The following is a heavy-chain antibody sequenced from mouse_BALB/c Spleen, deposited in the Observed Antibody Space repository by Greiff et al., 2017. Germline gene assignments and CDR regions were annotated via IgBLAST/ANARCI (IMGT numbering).Heavy chain of an antibody. CDR2: ISYSGST. V-gene: IGHV3-2*02. Sequence: EVQLQESGPGLVKPSQSLSLTCTVTGYSITSDYAWNWIRQFPGNKLEWMGYISYSGSTSYNPSLKSRISITRDTSKNQFFLQLNSVTTEDTATYYCAQAARHFAYWGQGTLVTVSA. D-gene: IGHD6-1*01. J-gene: IGHJ3*01. CDR1: GYSITSDYA. CDR3: AQAARHFAY.